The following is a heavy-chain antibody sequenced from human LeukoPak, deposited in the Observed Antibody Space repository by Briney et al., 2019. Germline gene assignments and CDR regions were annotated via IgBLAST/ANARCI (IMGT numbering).Heavy chain of an antibody. CDR2: IYPGDSDT. CDR3: ARRGDRALYGDYVFDY. CDR1: GYSFTSYW. Sequence: GESLKISCKGSGYSFTSYWIGWVRQMPGKGLEWMGIIYPGDSDTRCSPSFQGQVTISADKSISTAYLQWSSLKASDTAMYYCARRGDRALYGDYVFDYWGQGALVTVSS. D-gene: IGHD4-17*01. J-gene: IGHJ4*02. V-gene: IGHV5-51*01.